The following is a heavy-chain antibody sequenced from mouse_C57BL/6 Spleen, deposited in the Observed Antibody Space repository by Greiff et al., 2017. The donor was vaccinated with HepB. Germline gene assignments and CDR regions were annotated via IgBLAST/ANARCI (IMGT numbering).Heavy chain of an antibody. V-gene: IGHV3-6*01. D-gene: IGHD1-1*01. CDR1: GYSITSGYY. CDR3: ARWTTGSFDY. CDR2: ISYDGSN. J-gene: IGHJ2*01. Sequence: ESGPGLVKPSQSLSLTCSVTGYSITSGYYWNWIRQFPGNKLEWMGYISYDGSNNYNPSLKNRISITRDTSKNQFFLKLNSVTTEDTATYYCARWTTGSFDYWGQGTTLTVSS.